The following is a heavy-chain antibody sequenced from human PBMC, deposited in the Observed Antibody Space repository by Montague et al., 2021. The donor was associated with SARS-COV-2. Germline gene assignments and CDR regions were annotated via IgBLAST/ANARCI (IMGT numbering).Heavy chain of an antibody. V-gene: IGHV2-5*01. CDR3: AHLIRYYDIFTGIPFDY. CDR2: IYSNXEN. Sequence: PALVKPTQTLTLPCTFSGFSLSTPNVGVGWIRQPPGKALEWVAVIYSNXENRYSPSLRNRLTITKDTAKNQVVLSLTYVDPVDTATYYCAHLIRYYDIFTGIPFDYWGQGSQVTVSS. CDR1: GFSLSTPNVG. D-gene: IGHD3-9*01. J-gene: IGHJ4*02.